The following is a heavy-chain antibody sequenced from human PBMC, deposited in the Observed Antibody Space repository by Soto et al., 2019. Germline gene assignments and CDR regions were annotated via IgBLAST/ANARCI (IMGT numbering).Heavy chain of an antibody. CDR2: IYYSGST. V-gene: IGHV4-39*01. J-gene: IGHJ4*02. CDR3: ARPITIFGEYCFDY. D-gene: IGHD3-3*01. Sequence: GKGLEWIGNIYYSGSTNYNPSLKSRVTISVDTSKNQFSLKLSSVTAADTAVYYCARPITIFGEYCFDYWGQGTLVTVSS.